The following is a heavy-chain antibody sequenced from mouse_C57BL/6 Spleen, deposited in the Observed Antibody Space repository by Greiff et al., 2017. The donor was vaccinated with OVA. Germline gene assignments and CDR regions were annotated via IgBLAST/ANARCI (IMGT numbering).Heavy chain of an antibody. Sequence: EVKVVESGGGLVKPGGSLKLSCAASGFTFSDYGMHWVRQAPEKGLEWVAYISSGSSTIYYADTVKGRFTISRDNAKNTLFPQMTSLRSEDTAMYYCARPTVVDWYFDVWGTGTTVTVSS. J-gene: IGHJ1*03. CDR3: ARPTVVDWYFDV. V-gene: IGHV5-17*01. CDR2: ISSGSSTI. D-gene: IGHD1-1*01. CDR1: GFTFSDYG.